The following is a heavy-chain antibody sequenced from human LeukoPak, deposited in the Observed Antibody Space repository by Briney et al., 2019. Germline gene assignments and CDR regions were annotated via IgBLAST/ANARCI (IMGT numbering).Heavy chain of an antibody. CDR1: GFTFSSNY. J-gene: IGHJ3*02. V-gene: IGHV3-53*01. D-gene: IGHD2-21*02. CDR2: IYSGGST. CDR3: AQVGDPGAFDI. Sequence: PGGSLRLSCAASGFTFSSNYMSWVRQAPGKGLEWVSVIYSGGSTYYADSVKGRFTISRDNSKNTLYLQMNSLRAEDTAVYYCAQVGDPGAFDIWGQGTMVTVSS.